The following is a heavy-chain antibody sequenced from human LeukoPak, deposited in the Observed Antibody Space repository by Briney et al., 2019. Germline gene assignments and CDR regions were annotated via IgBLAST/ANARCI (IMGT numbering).Heavy chain of an antibody. Sequence: GASVKVSCKASRYTFTSYYMHWVRQAPGQGLEWMGIINPSGGSTSYAQKFQGRVTMTRDTSTSTVYMELSSLRSEDTAVYYCAILTTDENEDFDYWGQGTLVTVSS. CDR1: RYTFTSYY. CDR2: INPSGGST. D-gene: IGHD4-17*01. J-gene: IGHJ4*02. V-gene: IGHV1-46*01. CDR3: AILTTDENEDFDY.